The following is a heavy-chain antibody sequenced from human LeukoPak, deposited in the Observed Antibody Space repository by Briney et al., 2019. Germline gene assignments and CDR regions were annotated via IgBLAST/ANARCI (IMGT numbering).Heavy chain of an antibody. J-gene: IGHJ4*02. CDR2: INPNSGGT. D-gene: IGHD3-22*01. V-gene: IGHV1-2*02. CDR1: GYTFTGYY. CDR3: ARGRFDSSGYGLDY. Sequence: GASVKVSCKASGYTFTGYYMHWVRQAPGQGLEWVGWINPNSGGTNYAQKFQGRVTMTRDTSISTAYMELSRLSSDDTAVYYCARGRFDSSGYGLDYWGQGTLVTVSS.